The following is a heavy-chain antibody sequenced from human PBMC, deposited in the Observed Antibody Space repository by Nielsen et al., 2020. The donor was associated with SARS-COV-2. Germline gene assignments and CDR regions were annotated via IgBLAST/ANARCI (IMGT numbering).Heavy chain of an antibody. Sequence: GESLKISCAASGFTFSSYAMSWVRQAPGKGLEWVSAISGSGGSTYYADSVKGRFTISRDNSKNTLYLQMNSLRVEDTAIYYCAKDDVVRGDAFDIWGQGTLVTVSS. CDR1: GFTFSSYA. CDR3: AKDDVVRGDAFDI. J-gene: IGHJ3*02. D-gene: IGHD3-10*01. CDR2: ISGSGGST. V-gene: IGHV3-23*01.